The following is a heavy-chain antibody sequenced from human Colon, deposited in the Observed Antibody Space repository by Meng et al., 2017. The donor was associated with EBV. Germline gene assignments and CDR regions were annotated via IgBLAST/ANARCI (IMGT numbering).Heavy chain of an antibody. Sequence: HVQRQASAPERVHSSETLSPTCQVSGVSIISNDHWWSWLRQPPGKGPEWIGEIHHSGTTNYNPSFKSRVTMSIDTWKNRFSLDLTSVTAADTAVYYCARGSYYTWATWGQGTLVTVSS. CDR1: GVSIISNDHW. CDR3: ARGSYYTWAT. V-gene: IGHV4/OR15-8*02. D-gene: IGHD3-10*01. J-gene: IGHJ5*02. CDR2: IHHSGTT.